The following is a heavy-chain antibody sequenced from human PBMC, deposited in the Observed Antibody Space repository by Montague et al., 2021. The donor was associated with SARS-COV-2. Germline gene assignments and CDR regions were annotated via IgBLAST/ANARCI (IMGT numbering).Heavy chain of an antibody. J-gene: IGHJ3*02. V-gene: IGHV6-1*01. D-gene: IGHD2-15*01. CDR1: GDSVCINAAT. CDR3: ARTATRMLYPENAFDI. CDR2: TYYRSKWYH. Sequence: CAISGDSVCINAATWNWIRQSSSLALEWLRRTYYRSKWYHYYAISLKSRITINPDTSKNQFSLQLSTVAPEDTAVFYCARTATRMLYPENAFDIWGQGTMVTVSS.